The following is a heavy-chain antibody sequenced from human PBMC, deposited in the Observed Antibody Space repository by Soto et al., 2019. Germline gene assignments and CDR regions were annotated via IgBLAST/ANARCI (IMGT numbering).Heavy chain of an antibody. CDR1: GYTFTSNSA. D-gene: IGHD2-15*01. CDR2: IIPVFGII. CDR3: AGGRIVVAVSSAYYSMDV. V-gene: IGHV1-69*13. Sequence: SVTVSCKASGYTFTSNSAISWVRQAPGQGLEWMGGIIPVFGIISHAQNFQGRVTITADESTSTAYMELSSLISEDTAVYFCAGGRIVVAVSSAYYSMDVWGQGTTVTVSS. J-gene: IGHJ6*02.